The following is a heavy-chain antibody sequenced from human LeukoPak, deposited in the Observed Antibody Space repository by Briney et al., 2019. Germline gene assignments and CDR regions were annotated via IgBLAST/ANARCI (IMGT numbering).Heavy chain of an antibody. V-gene: IGHV4-34*01. CDR1: GRSFSGYY. CDR3: ARAAYRYFDWLLDY. D-gene: IGHD3-9*01. Sequence: NSSETLSLTCAVYGRSFSGYYWSWIRQPPGKGLEWIGEINHSGSTNYNPSLKSQVTISVDTSKNQFSLKLSSVTAADTAVYYCARAAYRYFDWLLDYWGQGTLVTVSS. CDR2: INHSGST. J-gene: IGHJ4*02.